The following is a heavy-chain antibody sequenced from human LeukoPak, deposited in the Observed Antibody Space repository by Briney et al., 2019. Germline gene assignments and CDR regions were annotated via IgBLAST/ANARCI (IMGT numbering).Heavy chain of an antibody. CDR2: INHSGST. CDR1: GGSFSGYY. D-gene: IGHD5-18*01. J-gene: IGHJ4*02. V-gene: IGHV4-34*01. Sequence: SETLSLTCAVYGGSFSGYYWSWIRQPPGKGLEWIGEINHSGSTNYNPSLKSRVTISVDTSKNQFSLKLSSVTAADTAVYYCARGGDTAIDYWGQGTLVTVSS. CDR3: ARGGDTAIDY.